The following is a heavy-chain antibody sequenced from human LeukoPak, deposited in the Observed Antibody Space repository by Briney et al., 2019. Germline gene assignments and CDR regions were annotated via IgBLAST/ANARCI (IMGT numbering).Heavy chain of an antibody. CDR3: ARGSGIAAASTMGH. Sequence: ASVKVSFKASGYTFTGYYMHWVRQAPGQGPEWMGGINPSGGCTNYTQELQGRVTITRGPVNSTAYMELSRLRSDDTAVYYCARGSGIAAASTMGHWGQGTLVTVSS. V-gene: IGHV1-2*02. CDR1: GYTFTGYY. CDR2: INPSGGCT. J-gene: IGHJ4*02. D-gene: IGHD6-25*01.